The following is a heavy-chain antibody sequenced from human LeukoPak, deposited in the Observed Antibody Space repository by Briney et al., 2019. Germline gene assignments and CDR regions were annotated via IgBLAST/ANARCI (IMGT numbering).Heavy chain of an antibody. CDR3: ARAYSSSWNAFDI. D-gene: IGHD6-13*01. V-gene: IGHV3-53*01. Sequence: GGSLRLSCAASGFTVSSNFMTWVRQAPGKGLEWVSVIYSGGSTYCADSVKGRFTISRDNSKNTLYLQMNSLRAEDTAVYYCARAYSSSWNAFDIWGQGTMVTVSS. CDR1: GFTVSSNF. J-gene: IGHJ3*02. CDR2: IYSGGST.